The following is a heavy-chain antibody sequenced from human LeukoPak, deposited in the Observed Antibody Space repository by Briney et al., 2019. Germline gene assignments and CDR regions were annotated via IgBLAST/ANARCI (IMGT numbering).Heavy chain of an antibody. CDR3: ARDSAQYYYDSSGSYYFDY. Sequence: GSLRLSCAASEFSVGSNYMTWVRQPPGKGLEWIGEINHSGSTNYNPSLKSRVTISVDTSKNQFSLKLSSVTAADTAVYYCARDSAQYYYDSSGSYYFDYWGQGTLVTVSS. V-gene: IGHV4-34*01. D-gene: IGHD3-22*01. CDR2: INHSGST. J-gene: IGHJ4*02. CDR1: EFSVGSNY.